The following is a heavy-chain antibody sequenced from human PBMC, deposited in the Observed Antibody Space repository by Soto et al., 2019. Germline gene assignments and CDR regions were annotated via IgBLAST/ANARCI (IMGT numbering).Heavy chain of an antibody. D-gene: IGHD6-6*01. CDR1: GFTFDDYA. J-gene: IGHJ4*02. CDR3: AKDMRRYSSSSQIADY. V-gene: IGHV3-9*01. Sequence: EVQLVESGGGLVQPGRSLRLSCAASGFTFDDYAMHWVRQAPGKGLEWVSGISWNSGSIGYADSVEGRFTISRDNAKNSLYLQMNSLRAEDTALYYCAKDMRRYSSSSQIADYWGQGTLVTVSS. CDR2: ISWNSGSI.